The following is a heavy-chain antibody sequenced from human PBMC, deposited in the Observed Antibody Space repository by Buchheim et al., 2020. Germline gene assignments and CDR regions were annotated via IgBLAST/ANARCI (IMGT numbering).Heavy chain of an antibody. V-gene: IGHV5-51*01. Sequence: EVQLVQSGAEVKKPGESLKISCKGSGYSFTSYWIGWVRQMPGNGLEWMGIIYPGDSDTRYSPSFQGPVTISADKSISTASPQWSSLKASDTAMYYCARVSRQLELRVSWFDPWGQGAL. D-gene: IGHD1-7*01. CDR2: IYPGDSDT. J-gene: IGHJ5*02. CDR3: ARVSRQLELRVSWFDP. CDR1: GYSFTSYW.